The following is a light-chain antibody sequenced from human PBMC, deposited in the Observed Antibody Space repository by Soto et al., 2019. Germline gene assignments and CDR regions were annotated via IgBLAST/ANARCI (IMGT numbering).Light chain of an antibody. CDR2: GNI. J-gene: IGLJ1*01. Sequence: QSVLTQPPSVSGTPGQRVTISYTGSSSNIGAGYDVHWYQQLPGTAPNLLIYGNINRPSGVLDRFSGSKSGTSASLAITWLQAEDEAYYYCQSCDSSLSGSGVFGTGTKVTVL. CDR3: QSCDSSLSGSGV. CDR1: SSNIGAGYD. V-gene: IGLV1-40*01.